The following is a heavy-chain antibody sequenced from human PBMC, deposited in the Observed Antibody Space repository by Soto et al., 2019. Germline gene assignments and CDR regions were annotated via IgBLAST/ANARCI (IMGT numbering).Heavy chain of an antibody. CDR2: IWYDGTNT. CDR1: GFSFSNYG. J-gene: IGHJ5*02. Sequence: QALLVESGGGVAQPGRSLRLSCAASGFSFSNYGMHWVRQAPGRGLEWVAVIWYDGTNTYYADSVKGRFTISRDNSQNALYLQMNSLRAEDTAVYYCVRNHGSGSYYKGIWFDPWGQGTLVTVSS. CDR3: VRNHGSGSYYKGIWFDP. D-gene: IGHD3-10*01. V-gene: IGHV3-33*01.